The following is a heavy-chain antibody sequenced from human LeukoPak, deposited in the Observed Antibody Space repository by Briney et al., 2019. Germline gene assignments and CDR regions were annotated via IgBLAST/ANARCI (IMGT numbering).Heavy chain of an antibody. CDR2: IYTSGST. J-gene: IGHJ4*02. Sequence: SETLSLTCTVSGYSISSGYYWGWIRQPAGKGLEWIGRIYTSGSTNYNPSLKSRVTISVDTSKNQFSLKLSSVTAADTAVYYCARVPYDFWSGYQFDYWGQGTLVTVSS. CDR3: ARVPYDFWSGYQFDY. CDR1: GYSISSGYY. V-gene: IGHV4-61*02. D-gene: IGHD3-3*01.